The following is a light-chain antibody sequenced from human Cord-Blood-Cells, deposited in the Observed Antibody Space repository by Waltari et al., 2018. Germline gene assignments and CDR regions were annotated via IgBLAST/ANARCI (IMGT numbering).Light chain of an antibody. V-gene: IGLV7-46*01. CDR1: TAAVTDGHY. CDR3: LLSYSGAWV. Sequence: QAVVTQEPSLTVSPGGTVTPTCGSTTAAVTDGHYHYWFQQKTGQAPRTLIYETSNKPSWTPARFSGSLLGGKAALTLSGAQPEDEAEYYCLLSYSGAWVFGGGTKLTVL. J-gene: IGLJ3*02. CDR2: ETS.